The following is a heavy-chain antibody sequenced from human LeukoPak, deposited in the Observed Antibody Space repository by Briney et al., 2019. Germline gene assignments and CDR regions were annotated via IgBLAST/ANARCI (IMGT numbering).Heavy chain of an antibody. CDR1: GFTFSDYH. CDR3: TRGPYRSGSSADY. D-gene: IGHD3-22*01. V-gene: IGHV3-11*06. J-gene: IGHJ4*02. Sequence: GGSLRLSCAASGFTFSDYHMRCLRQSTGEALEWVSYINSSDTNTHYAHSVKVRFTISRDNANNALSQQKNNLRADDTAVYYCTRGPYRSGSSADYWGPGNLVTVSS. CDR2: INSSDTNT.